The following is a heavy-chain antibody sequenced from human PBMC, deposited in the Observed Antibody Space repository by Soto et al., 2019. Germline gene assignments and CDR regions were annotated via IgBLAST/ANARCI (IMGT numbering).Heavy chain of an antibody. CDR2: ISAYNGNT. CDR3: ARRKIVGATWFDP. D-gene: IGHD1-26*01. CDR1: GYTFTSYG. Sequence: ASVKVSCKASGYTFTSYGISWVRQAPGQGLEWMGWISAYNGNTNYAQKHQGRVTITADESTSTAYMELSSLRSEDTAVYYCARRKIVGATWFDPWGQGTLVTVSS. J-gene: IGHJ5*02. V-gene: IGHV1-18*01.